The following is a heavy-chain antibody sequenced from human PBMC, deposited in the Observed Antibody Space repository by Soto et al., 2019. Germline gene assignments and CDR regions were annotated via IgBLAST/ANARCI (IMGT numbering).Heavy chain of an antibody. CDR2: IYYSGSI. D-gene: IGHD6-19*01. CDR3: ARLQGPQWLVPLDD. Sequence: SETLSLTCTVSGGSISSSSYYWGWIRQPPGKGLEWIGSIYYSGSIYYNPSLKSRVTISVDTSKNQFSLKLSSVTAADTAVYYCARLQGPQWLVPLDDWGQGTLVTVSS. J-gene: IGHJ4*02. V-gene: IGHV4-39*01. CDR1: GGSISSSSYY.